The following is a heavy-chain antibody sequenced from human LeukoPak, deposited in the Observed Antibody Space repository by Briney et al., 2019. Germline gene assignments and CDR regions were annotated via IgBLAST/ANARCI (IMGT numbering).Heavy chain of an antibody. CDR3: ARGGFLDSYTGFDP. D-gene: IGHD3/OR15-3a*01. V-gene: IGHV4-59*01. CDR2: IYYSGST. Sequence: SETLSLTCTVSGGSISSYYWSWIRQPPGKGLEWIGYIYYSGSTNYNPSLKSRVTISVDTSKNQFSLKLSSVTAADTAVYYCARGGFLDSYTGFDPWGQGTLVTVSS. CDR1: GGSISSYY. J-gene: IGHJ5*02.